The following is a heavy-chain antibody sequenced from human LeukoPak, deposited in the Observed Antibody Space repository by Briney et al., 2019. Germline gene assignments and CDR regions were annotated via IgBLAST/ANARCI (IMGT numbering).Heavy chain of an antibody. CDR2: ITCSGGTT. Sequence: RPGGSLRLSCAAPGFTFSSYAMSWVRRAPGKGLEWVSTITCSGGTTNYADSVKGRFTISRDNSKNTLSLQVNSLSAEDTAVYYCAKGRYCDSTTCAYHGLDVWGQGTTVTVSS. J-gene: IGHJ6*02. CDR3: AKGRYCDSTTCAYHGLDV. D-gene: IGHD2-2*01. V-gene: IGHV3-23*01. CDR1: GFTFSSYA.